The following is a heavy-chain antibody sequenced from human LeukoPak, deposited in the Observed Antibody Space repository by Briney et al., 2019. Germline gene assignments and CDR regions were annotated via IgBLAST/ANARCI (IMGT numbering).Heavy chain of an antibody. J-gene: IGHJ4*02. D-gene: IGHD6-6*01. Sequence: GGSLRLSCTASGFTFSNYWMSWVRQGPGRGLEWVANIKQDGSEKYYVDSVKGRFTISRDNAENSLFLQMNSLRAEDTAVYYCARVYRSSSGYCFDYWAQGTLVTVSS. CDR3: ARVYRSSSGYCFDY. CDR1: GFTFSNYW. V-gene: IGHV3-7*01. CDR2: IKQDGSEK.